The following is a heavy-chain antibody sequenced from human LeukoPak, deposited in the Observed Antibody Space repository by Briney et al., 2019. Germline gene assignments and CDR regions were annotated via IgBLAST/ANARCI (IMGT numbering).Heavy chain of an antibody. D-gene: IGHD2-15*01. Sequence: VASVKVSCKASGYTFTSYGISWVRQAPGQGLEWMGWISAYNGNTNYAQKLQGRVTMTTDTSTSTAYMELRSLRSDDTAVYYCARSPPIVVVAAAADFSFDYWGQGTLVTVSS. CDR2: ISAYNGNT. J-gene: IGHJ4*02. V-gene: IGHV1-18*01. CDR3: ARSPPIVVVAAAADFSFDY. CDR1: GYTFTSYG.